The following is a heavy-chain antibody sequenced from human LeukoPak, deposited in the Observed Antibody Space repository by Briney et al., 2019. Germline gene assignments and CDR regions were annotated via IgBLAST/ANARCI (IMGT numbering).Heavy chain of an antibody. V-gene: IGHV4-59*01. CDR2: IYYSGST. CDR1: GGSISSYY. CDR3: ARGGGLQQWLVHNNWFDP. D-gene: IGHD6-19*01. J-gene: IGHJ5*02. Sequence: PSETLSLTCTVSGGSISSYYWSWIRQPPGNGLEWIGYIYYSGSTNYNPSLKSRVTISVDTSKNQFSLKLSSVTAADTAVYYCARGGGLQQWLVHNNWFDPWGQGTLVTVSS.